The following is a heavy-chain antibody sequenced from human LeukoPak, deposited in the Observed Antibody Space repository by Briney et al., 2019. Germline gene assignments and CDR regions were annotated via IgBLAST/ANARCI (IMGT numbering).Heavy chain of an antibody. J-gene: IGHJ4*02. D-gene: IGHD3-9*01. CDR3: AREDYDILTGAKDY. CDR2: IYYSGST. V-gene: IGHV4-39*07. CDR1: GGSISSSSYS. Sequence: SETLSLTCTVSGGSISSSSYSWGWIRQPPGKGLEWIGSIYYSGSTYYNPSLKSRVTISVDTSKNQFSLKLSSVTAADTAVYYCAREDYDILTGAKDYWGQGTLVTVSS.